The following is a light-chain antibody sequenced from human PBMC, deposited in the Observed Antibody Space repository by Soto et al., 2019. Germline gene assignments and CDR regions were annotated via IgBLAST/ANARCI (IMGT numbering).Light chain of an antibody. CDR3: QQRSNWPSIT. J-gene: IGKJ5*01. V-gene: IGKV3-15*01. CDR1: QSVATN. Sequence: EIVLTQSPATLSVSPGERVTLSCRASQSVATNLAWYQQKPGQAPRLLIYGASTRATGIPARFSGSGSGTEFTLTISSLQSEDFAVYYCQQRSNWPSITFGQGTRLEIK. CDR2: GAS.